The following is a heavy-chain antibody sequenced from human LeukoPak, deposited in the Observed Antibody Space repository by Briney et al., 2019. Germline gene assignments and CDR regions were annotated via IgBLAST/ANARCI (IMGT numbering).Heavy chain of an antibody. V-gene: IGHV3-64D*06. CDR2: ISDDGGGT. Sequence: GGSLRLSCSASGITFSDYAMHWVRQAPGKGLEYVSGISDDGGGTYYADSVKGRLTISRDNSKNALSLQMSSLRAEDTAVYYCVIDPYYYDSSGPQGIWGQGTLVTVSS. CDR1: GITFSDYA. CDR3: VIDPYYYDSSGPQGI. D-gene: IGHD3-22*01. J-gene: IGHJ4*02.